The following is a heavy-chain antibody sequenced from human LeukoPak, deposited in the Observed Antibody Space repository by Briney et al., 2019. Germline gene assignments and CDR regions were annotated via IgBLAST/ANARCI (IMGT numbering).Heavy chain of an antibody. CDR3: GRKAGDCGGGSCYSIDY. V-gene: IGHV1-69*05. CDR2: IIPIFGTA. J-gene: IGHJ4*02. CDR1: GGSFSSEA. D-gene: IGHD2-15*01. Sequence: RASVKVSCKAFGGSFSSEAIGWVRQAPGQGLEWMGGIIPIFGTANYAQKFQGRVTITTDESTSTAYMEVSSLRSEDTAVYYCGRKAGDCGGGSCYSIDYWGQGTLVTVSS.